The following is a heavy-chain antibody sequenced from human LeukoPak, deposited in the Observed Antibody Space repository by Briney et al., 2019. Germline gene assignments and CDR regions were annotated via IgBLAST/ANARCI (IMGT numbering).Heavy chain of an antibody. Sequence: GGSLRLSCAGSGFAFGTYAMSWVRQAPGMGLELVSSNSANGQATYYADSVEGRFTISRDNSKSTLYLQLNSLRAEDTATYYCARDPYNTILYRLAHWGQGTLVTVSS. CDR3: ARDPYNTILYRLAH. V-gene: IGHV3-23*01. D-gene: IGHD3-10*01. CDR1: GFAFGTYA. CDR2: NSANGQAT. J-gene: IGHJ4*02.